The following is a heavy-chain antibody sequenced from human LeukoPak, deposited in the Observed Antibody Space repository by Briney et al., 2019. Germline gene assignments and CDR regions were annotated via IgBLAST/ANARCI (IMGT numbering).Heavy chain of an antibody. D-gene: IGHD5-18*01. CDR3: ARDDSIMDTAMAAYYYYYGMDV. V-gene: IGHV3-48*03. J-gene: IGHJ6*04. Sequence: GSLRLSCAASGFTFSSYKMNWVRQAPGKGLEWVSYISSSGSTIYYADSVKGRFTISRDNAKNSLYLQMNSLRAEDTAVYYCARDDSIMDTAMAAYYYYYGMDVWGKGTTVTVSS. CDR2: ISSSGSTI. CDR1: GFTFSSYK.